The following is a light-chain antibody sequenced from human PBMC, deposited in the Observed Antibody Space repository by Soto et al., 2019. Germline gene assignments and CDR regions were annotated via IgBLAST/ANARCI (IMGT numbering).Light chain of an antibody. V-gene: IGKV3-20*01. J-gene: IGKJ2*01. CDR3: QQYGGSPPVT. CDR1: QSVRSRY. Sequence: EIVLTQSPGTLSLSPGERATLSCRASQSVRSRYLAWYQQKPGQAPRLLIYGASSRATGIPDRFSGSGSGTDFTLTITRLEPEDFAVYNCQQYGGSPPVTFGQGTKLEIK. CDR2: GAS.